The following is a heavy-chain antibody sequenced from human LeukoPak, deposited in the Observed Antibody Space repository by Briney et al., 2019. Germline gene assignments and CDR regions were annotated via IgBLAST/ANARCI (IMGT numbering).Heavy chain of an antibody. Sequence: SETLSLTCAVYGGSFSGYYWSWIRQPPGKGLEWIGEINHSGSTNYNPSLKSRVTISVDTSKNQFSLKLSSVTAADTAVYYCASGVYCSGGSCYSGNYYYYGMDVWGQGTTVTVSS. J-gene: IGHJ6*02. CDR1: GGSFSGYY. D-gene: IGHD2-15*01. V-gene: IGHV4-34*01. CDR2: INHSGST. CDR3: ASGVYCSGGSCYSGNYYYYGMDV.